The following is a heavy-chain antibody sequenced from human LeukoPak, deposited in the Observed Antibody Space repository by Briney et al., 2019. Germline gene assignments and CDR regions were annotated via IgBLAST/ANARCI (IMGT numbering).Heavy chain of an antibody. Sequence: GGSLRLSCAASGFTVSSNYMSWVRQAPGKGLEWVSVIYSGGSTYYADSVKGRFTISRDNSKNTLYLQMNSLRAEDTAVYYCARALGIMISYYFDYWGQGTLVTVSS. CDR3: ARALGIMISYYFDY. J-gene: IGHJ4*02. CDR2: IYSGGST. V-gene: IGHV3-53*01. CDR1: GFTVSSNY. D-gene: IGHD3-16*02.